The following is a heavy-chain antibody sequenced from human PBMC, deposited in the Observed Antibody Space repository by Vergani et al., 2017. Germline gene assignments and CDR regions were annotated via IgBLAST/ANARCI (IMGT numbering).Heavy chain of an antibody. CDR3: ARGNRKITMVRGVIPHFDY. D-gene: IGHD3-10*01. CDR2: INHSGST. V-gene: IGHV4-34*01. J-gene: IGHJ4*02. CDR1: GGSFSGYY. Sequence: QVQLQQWGAGLLKPSETLSLTCAVYGGSFSGYYWSWFRQPPGKGLEWIGEINHSGSTNYNPSLKSRVTISVDTSKNQFSLKLSSVTAADTAVYYCARGNRKITMVRGVIPHFDYWGQGTLVTVSS.